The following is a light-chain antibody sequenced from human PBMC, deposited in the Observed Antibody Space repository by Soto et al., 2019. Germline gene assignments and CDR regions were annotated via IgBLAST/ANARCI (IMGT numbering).Light chain of an antibody. J-gene: IGKJ1*01. CDR1: QSVSSSY. Sequence: EIVLTQSPGTLSLSPGERATLSCRASQSVSSSYLAWHQQKPGQAPRLLIYGASSRATGIPDRFSGSGSGTDFTLTISSLQSEDFAVYYCQQYDNWPWTFGQGTKVDIK. V-gene: IGKV3-20*01. CDR3: QQYDNWPWT. CDR2: GAS.